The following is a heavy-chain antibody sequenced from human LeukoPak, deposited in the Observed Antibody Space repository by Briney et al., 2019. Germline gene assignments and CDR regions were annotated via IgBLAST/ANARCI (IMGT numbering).Heavy chain of an antibody. J-gene: IGHJ4*02. Sequence: SETLSLTCAVFGGSFSGYYWIWIRQPPGKGLEWIGEINHSGSINYNSSLKSRVTISVDTSKNQFSLKVSSVTAADTAVYYCARGRNRGELRPFDYWGQGTLVTVSS. CDR2: INHSGSI. CDR3: ARGRNRGELRPFDY. CDR1: GGSFSGYY. V-gene: IGHV4-34*01. D-gene: IGHD1-26*01.